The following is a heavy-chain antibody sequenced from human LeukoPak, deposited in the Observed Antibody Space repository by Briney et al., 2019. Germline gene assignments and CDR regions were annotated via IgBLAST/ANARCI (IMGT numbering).Heavy chain of an antibody. V-gene: IGHV1-18*01. Sequence: RASVKVSCKASGYTFTSYGISWVRRAPGQGLEWMGWISAYNGNTNYAQKLQGRVTMTTDTSTSTAYMELRSLRSDDTAVYYCARVDSSGWYRGCDYWGQGTLVTVSS. D-gene: IGHD6-19*01. CDR2: ISAYNGNT. J-gene: IGHJ4*02. CDR3: ARVDSSGWYRGCDY. CDR1: GYTFTSYG.